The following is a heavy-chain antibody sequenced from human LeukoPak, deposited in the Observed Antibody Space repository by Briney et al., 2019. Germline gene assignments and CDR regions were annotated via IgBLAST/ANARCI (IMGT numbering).Heavy chain of an antibody. V-gene: IGHV4-34*01. Sequence: SETLSLTCAVYGVSFSGYYWSWIRQPPGKGLEWIGEINHSGSTNYNPSLKSRVTISVHTSKNHFSLKLSSVTAADTAVYYCARGDHYYGSGSYYYYYFDYWGQGTLVTVSS. D-gene: IGHD3-10*01. J-gene: IGHJ4*02. CDR3: ARGDHYYGSGSYYYYYFDY. CDR2: INHSGST. CDR1: GVSFSGYY.